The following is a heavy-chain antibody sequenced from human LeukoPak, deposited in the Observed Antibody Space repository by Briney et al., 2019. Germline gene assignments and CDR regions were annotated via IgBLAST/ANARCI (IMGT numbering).Heavy chain of an antibody. V-gene: IGHV1-3*01. D-gene: IGHD5-12*01. CDR3: ARLVDIVALFDP. CDR2: INAGNGNT. CDR1: GYTFTSYA. J-gene: IGHJ5*02. Sequence: ASVKVSCKASGYTFTSYAMHWVRQAPGQRLEWMGWINAGNGNTKYSQKFQGRVTITRDTSASTAYMELSSLRSEDTAVYYCARLVDIVALFDPGGQGTLVTVSS.